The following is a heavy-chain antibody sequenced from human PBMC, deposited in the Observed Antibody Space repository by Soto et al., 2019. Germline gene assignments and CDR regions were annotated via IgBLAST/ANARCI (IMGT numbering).Heavy chain of an antibody. CDR1: GGSISSGDYY. V-gene: IGHV4-30-4*01. CDR2: IFYTGST. Sequence: QVQLQESGPGLVMPSQTLSLTCTVSGGSISSGDYYWSRIRQPPGKGLEWIGCIFYTGSTYYNPSLKSRITISVHTSKSQFSLKLTSVTAADTAVYYCASVTRYCTGGGCNPNWFDPWGQGTLVTVSS. D-gene: IGHD2-8*02. J-gene: IGHJ5*02. CDR3: ASVTRYCTGGGCNPNWFDP.